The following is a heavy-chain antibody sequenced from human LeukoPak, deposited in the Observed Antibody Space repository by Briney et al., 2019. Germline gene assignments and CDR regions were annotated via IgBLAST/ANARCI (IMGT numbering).Heavy chain of an antibody. D-gene: IGHD3-10*01. V-gene: IGHV3-21*01. J-gene: IGHJ4*02. Sequence: SGGSLRLSCAASGFTFSSYSMNWVRQAPGKGLEWVSSISSSSSYIYYADSVKDRFTISRDNAKNSLYLQMNSLRAEDTAVYYCAREGLWFGELGHFFDYWGQGTLVTVSS. CDR3: AREGLWFGELGHFFDY. CDR2: ISSSSSYI. CDR1: GFTFSSYS.